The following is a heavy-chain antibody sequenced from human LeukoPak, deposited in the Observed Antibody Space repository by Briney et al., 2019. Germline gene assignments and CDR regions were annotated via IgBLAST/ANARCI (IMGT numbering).Heavy chain of an antibody. D-gene: IGHD3-10*01. Sequence: GGSLRLSCAASGFTFSDYYMSWISQAPGKGPEWVSYISSSGSTIYYADSVKGRFTISRDNAKNSLYLQMNSLRAEDTAVYYCARALALWFGELLVWGKGTTVTVSS. CDR2: ISSSGSTI. J-gene: IGHJ6*04. V-gene: IGHV3-11*01. CDR1: GFTFSDYY. CDR3: ARALALWFGELLV.